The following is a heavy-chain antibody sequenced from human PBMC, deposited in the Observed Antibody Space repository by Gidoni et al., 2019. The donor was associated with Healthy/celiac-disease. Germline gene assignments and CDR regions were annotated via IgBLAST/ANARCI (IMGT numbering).Heavy chain of an antibody. CDR1: GFTFSSYS. J-gene: IGHJ4*02. D-gene: IGHD3-22*01. CDR2: ISSSSSYI. V-gene: IGHV3-21*01. Sequence: EVQLVESGGGLVKPGGSLRLSCAASGFTFSSYSMNWVRQAPGKGLEWVSSISSSSSYIYYADSVKGRFTISRDNAKNSLYLQMNSLRAEDTAVYYCARGATLYYYDSSGYTLDYWGQGTLVTVSS. CDR3: ARGATLYYYDSSGYTLDY.